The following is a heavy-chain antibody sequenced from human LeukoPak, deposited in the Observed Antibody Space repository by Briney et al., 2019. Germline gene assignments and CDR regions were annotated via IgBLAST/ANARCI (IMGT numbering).Heavy chain of an antibody. D-gene: IGHD3-10*01. CDR3: VRSSFAGYDY. V-gene: IGHV3-7*01. J-gene: IGHJ4*02. CDR2: IKGDDSER. CDR1: GFILSSYW. Sequence: GGSLRLSCAASGFILSSYWMTWVRQAPGKGLEWVANIKGDDSERNYLDSVKGRFSIFRDNAKKSLSLQMNSLRVEDTAVYYCVRSSFAGYDYWGQGVLVTVSS.